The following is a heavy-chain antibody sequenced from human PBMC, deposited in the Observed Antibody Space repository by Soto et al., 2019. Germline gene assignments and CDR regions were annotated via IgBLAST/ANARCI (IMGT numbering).Heavy chain of an antibody. D-gene: IGHD2-21*01. V-gene: IGHV4-39*01. Sequence: PSETLSLTCTVSGGPFSSSGYYWGWLRQPPGKGLEWIGTIFYSGTTYYNPSLESRLTISIDASNNQFSLKLSSVTAADTAVYFCARHLYDSDCYPSPYYHGMDVWGQGTTVTVSS. CDR3: ARHLYDSDCYPSPYYHGMDV. CDR2: IFYSGTT. J-gene: IGHJ6*02. CDR1: GGPFSSSGYY.